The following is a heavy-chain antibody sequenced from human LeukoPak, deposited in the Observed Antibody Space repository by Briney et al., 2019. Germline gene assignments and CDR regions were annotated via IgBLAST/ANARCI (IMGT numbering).Heavy chain of an antibody. D-gene: IGHD3-3*01. V-gene: IGHV3-20*04. Sequence: GGSLRLSCAASGFTFDDYGMSWVRQAPGKGLEWVSGINWNGGSTGHADSVKGRFTISRDNAKNSLYLQMNSLRAEDTALYYCAREHDFWSGYSLDAFDIWGQGTMVTVSS. J-gene: IGHJ3*02. CDR3: AREHDFWSGYSLDAFDI. CDR2: INWNGGST. CDR1: GFTFDDYG.